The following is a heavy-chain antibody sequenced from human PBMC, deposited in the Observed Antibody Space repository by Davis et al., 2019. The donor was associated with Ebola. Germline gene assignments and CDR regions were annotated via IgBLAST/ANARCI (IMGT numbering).Heavy chain of an antibody. V-gene: IGHV3-30*18. CDR1: GFTFSSYG. D-gene: IGHD6-13*01. J-gene: IGHJ6*02. CDR3: AKVTGYSSSWYEYYYYGMDV. CDR2: ISYDGSNK. Sequence: GGSLRLSCAASGFTFSSYGMHWVRQAPGKGLEWVAVISYDGSNKYYADSVKGRFTISRDNSKNTLYLQMNSLRAEDTAVYYCAKVTGYSSSWYEYYYYGMDVWGQGTTVTVSS.